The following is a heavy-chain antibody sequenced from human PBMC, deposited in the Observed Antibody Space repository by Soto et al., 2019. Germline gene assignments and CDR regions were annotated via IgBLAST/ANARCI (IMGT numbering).Heavy chain of an antibody. J-gene: IGHJ5*02. CDR2: IYYSGST. CDR3: ARGGSYSSSRSRVYNWFDP. CDR1: GGSVSSGSYY. Sequence: SETLSLTCTFSGGSVSSGSYYWSWIRQPPGKGLEWIGYIYYSGSTNYNPSLKSRVTISVDTSKNQFSLKLSSVTAADTAVYYCARGGSYSSSRSRVYNWFDPWGQGTLVTVSS. V-gene: IGHV4-61*01. D-gene: IGHD6-13*01.